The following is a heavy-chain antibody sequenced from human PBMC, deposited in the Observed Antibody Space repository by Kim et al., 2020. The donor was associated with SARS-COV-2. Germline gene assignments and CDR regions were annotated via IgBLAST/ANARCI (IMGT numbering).Heavy chain of an antibody. CDR1: GFTFSSYA. CDR3: ARDGAALLWFGELDY. D-gene: IGHD3-10*01. Sequence: GALRLSCAASGFTFSSYAMHWVRQAPGKGLEWVAVISYDGSNKYYADSVKGRFTISRDNSKNTLYLQMNSLRAEDTAVYYCARDGAALLWFGELDYWGQGTLVTVSS. V-gene: IGHV3-30-3*01. CDR2: ISYDGSNK. J-gene: IGHJ4*02.